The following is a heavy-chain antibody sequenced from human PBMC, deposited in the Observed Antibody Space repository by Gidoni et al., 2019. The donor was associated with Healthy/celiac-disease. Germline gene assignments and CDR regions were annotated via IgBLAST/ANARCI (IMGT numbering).Heavy chain of an antibody. CDR3: ARAQTSGSYSLEYFDY. CDR2: IYYSGST. J-gene: IGHJ4*02. Sequence: QVQLQESGPGLVKPSQTLSLTCTVSGGPISSGGYYWSWIRQHPGKGLEWIGYIYYSGSTYYNPSLKSRVTISVDTSKNQFSLKLSSVTAADTAVYYCARAQTSGSYSLEYFDYWGQGTLVTVSS. V-gene: IGHV4-31*03. D-gene: IGHD1-26*01. CDR1: GGPISSGGYY.